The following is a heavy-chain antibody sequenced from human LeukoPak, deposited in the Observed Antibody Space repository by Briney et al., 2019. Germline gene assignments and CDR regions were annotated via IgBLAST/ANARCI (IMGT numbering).Heavy chain of an antibody. D-gene: IGHD2-2*01. CDR2: INHSEST. J-gene: IGHJ4*02. CDR3: ASSQADIVVVPAAREWYFDY. Sequence: SETLSLTCAVYGGSFSGYYWSWIRQPPGKGLEWIGEINHSESTNYNPSLKSRVTISVDTSKNQFSLKLSSVTAADTAVYYCASSQADIVVVPAAREWYFDYWGQGTLVTVSS. CDR1: GGSFSGYY. V-gene: IGHV4-34*01.